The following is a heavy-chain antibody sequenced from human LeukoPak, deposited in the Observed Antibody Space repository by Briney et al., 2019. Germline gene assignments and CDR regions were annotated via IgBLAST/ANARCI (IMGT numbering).Heavy chain of an antibody. V-gene: IGHV4-31*03. D-gene: IGHD6-19*01. CDR2: IYYSGST. J-gene: IGHJ4*02. CDR1: GGSISSVGYY. CDR3: ARGGYSSDWYYFDY. Sequence: SETLSLTCTVSGGSISSVGYYWSWIRQHPGKGLEWIGYIYYSGSTYYNPSLKSRVTISVDTSKNQFSLKLSSVTAADTAVYYCARGGYSSDWYYFDYWGQGTLVTVSS.